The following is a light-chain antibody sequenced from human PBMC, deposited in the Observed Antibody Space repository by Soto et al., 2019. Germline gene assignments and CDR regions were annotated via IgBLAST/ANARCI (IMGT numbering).Light chain of an antibody. CDR3: MQALHTPWT. J-gene: IGKJ1*01. CDR1: QSLLHSNGYNY. Sequence: IVMTQSPLSLPVTPGEPASISSRSSQSLLHSNGYNYLDWYLQKPGQSPQLLLYLGSNRASGVPDTFSGRGSGTHFTVKISSVEAEDVGVYSCMQALHTPWTFGQRTKVEIK. CDR2: LGS. V-gene: IGKV2-28*01.